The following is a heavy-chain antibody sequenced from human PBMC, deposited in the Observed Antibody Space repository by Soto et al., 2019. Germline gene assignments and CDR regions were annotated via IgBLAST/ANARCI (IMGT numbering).Heavy chain of an antibody. V-gene: IGHV3-73*02. CDR1: GFTFSGSA. CDR3: TRQYYYDSSGYLWAFDY. CDR2: IRSKANSYAT. Sequence: EVQLVESGGGLVQPGGSLKLSCAASGFTFSGSAMHWVRQASGKGLEWVGRIRSKANSYATAYAASVKGRFTISRDDSKNTAYLQMNSLKTEDTAVYYCTRQYYYDSSGYLWAFDYWGQGTLVTVSS. D-gene: IGHD3-22*01. J-gene: IGHJ4*02.